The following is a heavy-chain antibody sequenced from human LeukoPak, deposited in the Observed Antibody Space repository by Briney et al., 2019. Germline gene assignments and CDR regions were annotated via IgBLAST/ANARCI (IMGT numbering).Heavy chain of an antibody. Sequence: GGSLRLSCAASGFTFSSYAMSWVRQAPGKGLEWVSAISGSGGSTYYADSVKGRFSISRDNSKNTLYLQMNSLRVEDTSVYYCARGGYGLGTYPYFYGLDIWGQGTTVTVSS. CDR2: ISGSGGST. V-gene: IGHV3-23*01. D-gene: IGHD3-10*01. CDR1: GFTFSSYA. CDR3: ARGGYGLGTYPYFYGLDI. J-gene: IGHJ6*02.